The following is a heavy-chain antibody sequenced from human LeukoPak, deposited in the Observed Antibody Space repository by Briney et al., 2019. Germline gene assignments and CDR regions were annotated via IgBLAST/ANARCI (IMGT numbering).Heavy chain of an antibody. J-gene: IGHJ4*02. D-gene: IGHD6-13*01. V-gene: IGHV3-30*18. CDR3: AKDRETTASGTFDY. Sequence: PGGSLRLSCAASGFTFSNYAMNCVRQAPGKGLEWIAVISEDGRNKNFADSVKGRFTISRDNSHNTLSLQMNSLKPEDTGVYYCAKDRETTASGTFDYWGQGTLVTVSS. CDR2: ISEDGRNK. CDR1: GFTFSNYA.